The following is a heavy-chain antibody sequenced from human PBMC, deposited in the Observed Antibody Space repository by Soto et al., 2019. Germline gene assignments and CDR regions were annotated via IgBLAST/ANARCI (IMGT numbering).Heavy chain of an antibody. CDR1: GASISTYY. Sequence: SETLSLTCTVSGASISTYYWSWIRQHPGKGLEWIGYIYYSGSTYYNPSLKSRVTISVDTSKNQFSLKLSSVTAADTAVYYCARELGMVRGVDQGFDYWGQGTLVTVSS. V-gene: IGHV4-59*06. D-gene: IGHD3-10*01. J-gene: IGHJ4*02. CDR2: IYYSGST. CDR3: ARELGMVRGVDQGFDY.